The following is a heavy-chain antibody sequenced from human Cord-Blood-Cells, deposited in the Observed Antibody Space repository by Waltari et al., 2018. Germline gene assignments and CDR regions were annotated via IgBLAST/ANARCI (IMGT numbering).Heavy chain of an antibody. CDR1: GYTFTGYY. Sequence: QVQLVQSGAEVKKPGASVKVSCKASGYTFTGYYIHWVRPAPGQGLEWMGWINPNRGGTNYAQKFQGRVTMTRDTSISTAYMELSRLRSDDTAVYYCARGGKATYGMDVWGQGTTVTVSS. CDR3: ARGGKATYGMDV. V-gene: IGHV1-2*02. J-gene: IGHJ6*02. CDR2: INPNRGGT.